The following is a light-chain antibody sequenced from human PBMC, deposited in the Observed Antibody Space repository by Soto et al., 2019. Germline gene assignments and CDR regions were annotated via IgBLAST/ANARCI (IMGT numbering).Light chain of an antibody. J-gene: IGLJ2*01. CDR3: AAWDDSLNGDVV. V-gene: IGLV1-44*01. CDR1: SSNIVSNT. Sequence: QAVVTQPPSASGTPGQRVTISCSGSSSNIVSNTVNWYQQLPGTAPKLLIYSNNQRPSGVPDRFSGSKSGTSASLAISGLQSEDEADYYCAAWDDSLNGDVVFGGGTKVTVL. CDR2: SNN.